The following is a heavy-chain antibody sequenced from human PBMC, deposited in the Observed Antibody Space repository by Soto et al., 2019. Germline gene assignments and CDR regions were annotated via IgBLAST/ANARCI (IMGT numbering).Heavy chain of an antibody. D-gene: IGHD3-22*01. CDR1: GFTFTSSA. CDR3: AADQNYYDSSGYYRLDY. V-gene: IGHV1-58*01. Sequence: SVKVSCKASGFTFTSSAVQWVRQARGQRLEWIGWIVVGSGNTNYAQKFQERVTITRDMSTSTAYMELSSLRSEDTAVYYCAADQNYYDSSGYYRLDYWGQGTLVTVPS. J-gene: IGHJ4*02. CDR2: IVVGSGNT.